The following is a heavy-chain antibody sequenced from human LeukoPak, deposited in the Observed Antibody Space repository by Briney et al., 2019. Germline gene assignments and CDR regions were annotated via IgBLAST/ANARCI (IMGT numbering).Heavy chain of an antibody. CDR3: VTDAAVPALIVSYY. CDR1: GGTFSSYA. J-gene: IGHJ4*02. Sequence: SVKVSCKASGGTFSSYAISWVRQAPGQGLEWMGGIIPIFGTANYAQKFQGRVTITTDESTSTAYMELSSLRSEDTAVYYCVTDAAVPALIVSYYWGQGALVTVSS. V-gene: IGHV1-69*05. CDR2: IIPIFGTA. D-gene: IGHD3-22*01.